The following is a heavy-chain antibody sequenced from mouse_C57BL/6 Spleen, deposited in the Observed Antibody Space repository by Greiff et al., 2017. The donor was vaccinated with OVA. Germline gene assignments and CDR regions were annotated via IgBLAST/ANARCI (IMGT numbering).Heavy chain of an antibody. J-gene: IGHJ2*01. V-gene: IGHV1-18*01. CDR1: GYTFTDYN. D-gene: IGHD1-1*01. CDR3: ARLFYGSSMSFDY. Sequence: VQLQQSGPELVKPGASVKIPCKASGYTFTDYNMDWVKQSHGKSLEWIGDINPNNGGTIYNQKFKGKATLTVDKSSSTAYMELRSLTSEDTAVYYCARLFYGSSMSFDYWGQGTTLTVSS. CDR2: INPNNGGT.